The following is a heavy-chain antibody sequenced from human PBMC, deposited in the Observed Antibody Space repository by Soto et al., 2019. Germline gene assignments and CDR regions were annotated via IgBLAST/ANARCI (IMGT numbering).Heavy chain of an antibody. CDR1: GGSFSSADYY. D-gene: IGHD4-17*01. CDR2: IYYSGST. Sequence: SETLPLTCTVSGGSFSSADYYWTWIRHPPGKGLEWVGCIYYSGSTYYNPSLRSRLTISLDTSKRQFSLKLSAVTVADTSVYECVTARGDSPHFESLGQGTLVTVSS. V-gene: IGHV4-30-4*01. J-gene: IGHJ4*02. CDR3: VTARGDSPHFES.